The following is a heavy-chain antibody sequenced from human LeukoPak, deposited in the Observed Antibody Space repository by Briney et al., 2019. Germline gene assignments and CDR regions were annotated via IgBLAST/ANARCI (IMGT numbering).Heavy chain of an antibody. Sequence: SETLSLTCTVSGGSISSSSYYWGWIRQPPGKGLEWIGRIYYSGSTYYNPSLKSRVTISVDTSKDQFSLKLSSVTAADTAVYYCARLLPIDYWGQGTLVTVSS. V-gene: IGHV4-39*07. J-gene: IGHJ4*02. D-gene: IGHD1-26*01. CDR1: GGSISSSSYY. CDR2: IYYSGST. CDR3: ARLLPIDY.